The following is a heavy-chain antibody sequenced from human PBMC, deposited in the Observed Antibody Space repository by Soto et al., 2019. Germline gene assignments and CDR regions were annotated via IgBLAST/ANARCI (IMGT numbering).Heavy chain of an antibody. CDR1: GGSISSSSYY. CDR2: IYYSGST. Sequence: SETLSLTCTVSGGSISSSSYYWGWIRQPPGKGLEWIGSIYYSGSTYYNPSLKSRVTISVDTSNNQFSLKLSSVTAADTAVYYCARHVTTVTVVAPYYFDYWGQGTLVTVSS. V-gene: IGHV4-39*01. J-gene: IGHJ4*02. D-gene: IGHD3-22*01. CDR3: ARHVTTVTVVAPYYFDY.